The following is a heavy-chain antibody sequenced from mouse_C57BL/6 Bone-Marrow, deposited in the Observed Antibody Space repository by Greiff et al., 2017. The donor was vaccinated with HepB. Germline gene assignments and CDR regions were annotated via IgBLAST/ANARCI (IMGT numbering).Heavy chain of an antibody. J-gene: IGHJ3*01. Sequence: QVQLQQSGAELVRPGTSVKLSCKASGYTFTNYWIGWAKQRPGHGLEWIGDIYPGGGYTTYNEKFKGKATLTADKSTSTAYMQFSSLTSEDTAIYYCARSDDGYRFFAYWGQGTLVTVSA. CDR2: IYPGGGYT. CDR3: ARSDDGYRFFAY. V-gene: IGHV1-63*01. D-gene: IGHD2-3*01. CDR1: GYTFTNYW.